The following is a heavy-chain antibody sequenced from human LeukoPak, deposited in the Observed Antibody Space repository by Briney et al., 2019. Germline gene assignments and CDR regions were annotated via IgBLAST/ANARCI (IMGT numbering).Heavy chain of an antibody. V-gene: IGHV4-39*01. CDR2: IYYSGRT. CDR1: GGSISSSSYY. Sequence: PSETLSLTCTVSGGSISSSSYYWGWIRQPPGKGLEWIGSIYYSGRTYYNPSLKSRVTISVDTSKNQFSLKLSSVTAADTAVYYCAAQWLPFDYWGQGTLVTVSS. CDR3: AAQWLPFDY. J-gene: IGHJ4*02. D-gene: IGHD6-19*01.